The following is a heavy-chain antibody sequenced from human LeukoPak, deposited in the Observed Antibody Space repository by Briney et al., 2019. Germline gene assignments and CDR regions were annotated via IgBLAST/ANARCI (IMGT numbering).Heavy chain of an antibody. V-gene: IGHV3-23*01. CDR1: GFTFSSYA. D-gene: IGHD3-3*02. J-gene: IGHJ4*02. CDR3: AKASHFLSGYYRLIDYFDY. Sequence: GGSLRLSCAASGFTFSSYAMSWVRQAPGKGLEWVSAISGSGGSTYYADSVKGRFTISRDNSKNTLYLQMNSLRAEDTAVYYCAKASHFLSGYYRLIDYFDYWGQGTLVTVSS. CDR2: ISGSGGST.